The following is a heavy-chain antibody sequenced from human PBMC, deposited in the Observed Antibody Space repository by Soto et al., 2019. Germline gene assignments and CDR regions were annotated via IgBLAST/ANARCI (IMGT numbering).Heavy chain of an antibody. CDR2: IYYSGST. V-gene: IGHV4-59*01. D-gene: IGHD3-3*01. CDR1: GGSISSYY. J-gene: IGHJ6*03. CDR3: ARTVTYYDFWSGYYRSYYYYSMDV. Sequence: SETLSHTCTVSGGSISSYYWSWIRQPPGKGLEWIGYIYYSGSTNYNPSLKCRVTISVDTSKNQFSLKLSSVTAADTAVYYCARTVTYYDFWSGYYRSYYYYSMDVWGKGTTVTVS.